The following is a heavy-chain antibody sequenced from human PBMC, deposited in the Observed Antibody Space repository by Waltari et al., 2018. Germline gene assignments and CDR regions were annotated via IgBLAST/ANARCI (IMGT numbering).Heavy chain of an antibody. CDR2: INPTSGGT. V-gene: IGHV1-2*02. CDR3: AREPIEYTSSPKVP. J-gene: IGHJ2*01. D-gene: IGHD6-6*01. Sequence: QVQLVQSGAEVKKPGASVKVSCKASGYTFTGYYMHWVRQAPGQGLEWMGWINPTSGGTTYAQNFRGRVPMTRATSISPAYMGLGSLRSSAPALYSFAREPIEYTSSPKVPWALGPLFPVSS. CDR1: GYTFTGYY.